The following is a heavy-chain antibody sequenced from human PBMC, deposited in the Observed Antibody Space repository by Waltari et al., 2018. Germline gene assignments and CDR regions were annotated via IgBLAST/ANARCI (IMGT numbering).Heavy chain of an antibody. CDR3: ATFYSSGWYVPDY. J-gene: IGHJ4*02. Sequence: QVQLQESGPGLVKPSETLSLTCAVSGYSISSGYYWGWIRQPPGKGLEWIGSIYHSGSTYYNPSLKSRVTISVDTSKNQFSLKLSSVTAADTAVYYCATFYSSGWYVPDYWGQGTLVTVSS. CDR2: IYHSGST. D-gene: IGHD6-19*01. V-gene: IGHV4-38-2*01. CDR1: GYSISSGYY.